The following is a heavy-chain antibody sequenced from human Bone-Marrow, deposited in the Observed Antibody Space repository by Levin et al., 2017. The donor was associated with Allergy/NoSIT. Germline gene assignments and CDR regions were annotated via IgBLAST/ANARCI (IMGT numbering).Heavy chain of an antibody. V-gene: IGHV3-7*01. Sequence: GGSLRLSCAASGFTFSSYWMSWVRQAPGKGLEWVANIKQDGSEKYYVDSVKGRFTISRDNAKNSLYLQMNSLRAEDTAVYYCAREGSIVGAPGGYWGQGTLVTVSS. CDR2: IKQDGSEK. J-gene: IGHJ4*02. D-gene: IGHD1-26*01. CDR1: GFTFSSYW. CDR3: AREGSIVGAPGGY.